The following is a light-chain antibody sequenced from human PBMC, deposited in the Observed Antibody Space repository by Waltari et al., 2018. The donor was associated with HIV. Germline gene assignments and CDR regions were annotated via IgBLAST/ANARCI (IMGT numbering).Light chain of an antibody. CDR1: TSAVGGYNF. V-gene: IGLV2-14*01. CDR2: EVR. Sequence: QSALTQPASVSGYPGQSITIPCTGTTSAVGGYNFVSWCQHHPGQAPKVMIYEVRNRPSGVSNLFSGSKSGNTAALTISGLQAEDEADYYFSSYTSSSTLVFGGGTKLTVL. CDR3: SSYTSSSTLV. J-gene: IGLJ2*01.